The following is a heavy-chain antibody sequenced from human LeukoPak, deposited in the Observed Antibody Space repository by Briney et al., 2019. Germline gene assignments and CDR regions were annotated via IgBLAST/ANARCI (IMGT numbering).Heavy chain of an antibody. J-gene: IGHJ4*02. CDR1: GGSISSGGYY. D-gene: IGHD5-24*01. CDR2: IYDSGRT. CDR3: ARDGTPSRRDGYSTDY. Sequence: PSETLSLTCTVSGGSISSGGYYWGWIRQPPGKGLEWIGSIYDSGRTYYNPSLKSRVTIPVDTSRNQFSLKLTSVTAADTAVYYCARDGTPSRRDGYSTDYWGQGALVTDSS. V-gene: IGHV4-39*07.